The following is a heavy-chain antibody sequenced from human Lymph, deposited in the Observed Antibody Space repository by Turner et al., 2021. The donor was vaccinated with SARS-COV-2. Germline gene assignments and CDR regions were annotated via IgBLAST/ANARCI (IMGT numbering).Heavy chain of an antibody. CDR2: INHSGST. V-gene: IGHV4-34*01. CDR1: GGSFSGYY. Sequence: QVQLQQWGAGLLKPSETLSLTCPVYGGSFSGYYWSWIRQPPGKGLEWIGEINHSGSTNYNPSLKSRGTIAVDTSKNQCSLKLSSVTAADTAVYYCARGGVDTAMVRYYYYGMDVWGQGTTVTVSS. D-gene: IGHD5-18*01. CDR3: ARGGVDTAMVRYYYYGMDV. J-gene: IGHJ6*02.